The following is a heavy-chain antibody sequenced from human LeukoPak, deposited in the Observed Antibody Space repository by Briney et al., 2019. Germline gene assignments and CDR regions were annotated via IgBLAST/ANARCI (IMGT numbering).Heavy chain of an antibody. CDR1: GGSIGSGYY. CDR3: TRDIGDFVSDF. J-gene: IGHJ4*02. D-gene: IGHD2-21*02. V-gene: IGHV4-39*02. CDR2: IHYGGTT. Sequence: SETLSLTCTVSGGSIGSGYYWAWIRQPPGKGLEWIGSIHYGGTTHYNPSLQSRVTISADTSKNQFALGLRSVTAADTAAYYCTRDIGDFVSDFWGQGTLVTVSS.